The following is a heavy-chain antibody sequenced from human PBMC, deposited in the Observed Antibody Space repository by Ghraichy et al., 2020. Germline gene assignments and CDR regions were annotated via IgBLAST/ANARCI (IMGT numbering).Heavy chain of an antibody. CDR2: INHSGST. D-gene: IGHD3-22*01. CDR3: ASPPRLRDPSMIVVAGGYFQH. J-gene: IGHJ1*01. Sequence: SQTLSLTCAVYGGSFSGYYWSWIRQPPGKGLEWIGEINHSGSTNYNPSLKSRVTISVDTSKNQFSLKLSSVTAADTAVYYCASPPRLRDPSMIVVAGGYFQHWGQGTLVTVSS. CDR1: GGSFSGYY. V-gene: IGHV4-34*01.